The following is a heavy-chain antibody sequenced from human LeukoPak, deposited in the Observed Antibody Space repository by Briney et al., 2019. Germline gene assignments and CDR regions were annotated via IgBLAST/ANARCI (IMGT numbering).Heavy chain of an antibody. Sequence: SETLSLTCTVSGGSISSGGYYWSWIRQPAGKGLEWIGRIYTSGSTNYNPSLKSRVTMSVDTSKNQFSLKLSSVTAADTAVYYCARDPLDSSGYSRFDYWGQGTLVTVSS. J-gene: IGHJ4*02. CDR1: GGSISSGGYY. D-gene: IGHD3-22*01. V-gene: IGHV4-61*02. CDR3: ARDPLDSSGYSRFDY. CDR2: IYTSGST.